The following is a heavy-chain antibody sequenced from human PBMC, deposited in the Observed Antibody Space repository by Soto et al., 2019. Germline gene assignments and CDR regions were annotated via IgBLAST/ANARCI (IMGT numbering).Heavy chain of an antibody. CDR2: IYHSGST. J-gene: IGHJ6*02. D-gene: IGHD2-15*01. CDR3: ARGYCSGGSCYGDYYYGMDV. CDR1: GGSISSSNW. Sequence: QVQLQESGPGLVKPSGTLSLTCAVSGGSISSSNWWSWVRQPPGKGLEWIGEIYHSGSTNYNPSLKSRVTISVDKSKNQFSLKLSSVTAADTAVYYCARGYCSGGSCYGDYYYGMDVWGQGTTVTVSS. V-gene: IGHV4-4*02.